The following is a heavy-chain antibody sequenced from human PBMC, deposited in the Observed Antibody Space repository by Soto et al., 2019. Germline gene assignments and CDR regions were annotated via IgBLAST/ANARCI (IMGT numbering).Heavy chain of an antibody. CDR3: ARHYSSGSRDRFDP. Sequence: SETLSLTCSVSGGSINSSSYFWGWVRQPPGKGLEWIGSIYYSGSTYYNPSLRSRVTISVDTSKNQFSLKLSSVTAADTAVFYCARHYSSGSRDRFDPWGQGTLVTVSS. CDR1: GGSINSSSYF. CDR2: IYYSGST. D-gene: IGHD6-19*01. V-gene: IGHV4-39*01. J-gene: IGHJ5*02.